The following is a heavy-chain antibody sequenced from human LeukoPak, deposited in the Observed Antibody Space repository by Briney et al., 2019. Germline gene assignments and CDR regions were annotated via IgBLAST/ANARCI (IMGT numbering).Heavy chain of an antibody. CDR3: AREECSSTSCYGAFDI. D-gene: IGHD2-2*01. Sequence: PGGSLRLSCAASGFTFSSYDMRWVRQATGKGLEWVSAIGTAGDTYYPGSVKGRFTISRENAKNSLYLQMNSLRAEDTAVYYCAREECSSTSCYGAFDIWGQGTMVTVSS. J-gene: IGHJ3*02. CDR1: GFTFSSYD. CDR2: IGTAGDT. V-gene: IGHV3-13*01.